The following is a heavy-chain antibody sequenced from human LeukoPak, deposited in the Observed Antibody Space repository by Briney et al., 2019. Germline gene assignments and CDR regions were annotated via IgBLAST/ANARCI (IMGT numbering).Heavy chain of an antibody. D-gene: IGHD5-24*01. CDR1: GFSIITNVYH. V-gene: IGHV4-39*01. Sequence: MPSETLSLTCTVSGFSIITNVYHWGWLRQPPGKGLEWIVTLSYTVSTYYNSSLKSRVTMSVDTSKNQFSLWLSSVTAADTSVYYCARFFGRSMAASDPYGMDVWGQGTTVTVSS. CDR2: LSYTVST. CDR3: ARFFGRSMAASDPYGMDV. J-gene: IGHJ6*02.